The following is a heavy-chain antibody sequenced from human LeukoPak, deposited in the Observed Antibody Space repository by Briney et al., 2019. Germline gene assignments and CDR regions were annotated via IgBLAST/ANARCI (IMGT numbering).Heavy chain of an antibody. Sequence: SETLSLTCTVSGGSINSGGYYWGWTRQLPGKGLEWIGYIYDSENTFYNPSLKSRVTISVDTSKNQFSLKLRSVTAADTAVYYCARDLGGYGKRYFDSWGQGTLVTVSS. CDR2: IYDSENT. CDR3: ARDLGGYGKRYFDS. CDR1: GGSINSGGYY. J-gene: IGHJ4*02. D-gene: IGHD5-12*01. V-gene: IGHV4-31*03.